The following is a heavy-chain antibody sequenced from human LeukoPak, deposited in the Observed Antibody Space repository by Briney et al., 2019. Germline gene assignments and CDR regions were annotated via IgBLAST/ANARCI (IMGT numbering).Heavy chain of an antibody. CDR1: GYTFTGYY. Sequence: GASVKVSCKASGYTFTGYYMHWVRQAPGQGLEWMGWINPNSGGTNYAQKFPGRVTMTRDTSISTSYMELSTLRSDDTAVYYCARDGLGYCSSTSCYPENWFDPWGQGTLVTVSS. CDR2: INPNSGGT. V-gene: IGHV1-2*02. D-gene: IGHD2-2*01. J-gene: IGHJ5*02. CDR3: ARDGLGYCSSTSCYPENWFDP.